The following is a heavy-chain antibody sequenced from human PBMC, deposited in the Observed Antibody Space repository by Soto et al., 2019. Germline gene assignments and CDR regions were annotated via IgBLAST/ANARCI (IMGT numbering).Heavy chain of an antibody. Sequence: QVQLVQSGAEVKKPGSSVKVSCKASGGTFSSYAISWVRQAPGQGLEWMGGIIPIFGTANYAQKFQGRVTITADESTGTAYMELSSLRSEDTAVYYCAKQDCSSTSCYRYYYYYGMDVWGQGTTVTVSS. D-gene: IGHD2-2*01. CDR3: AKQDCSSTSCYRYYYYYGMDV. J-gene: IGHJ6*02. CDR2: IIPIFGTA. CDR1: GGTFSSYA. V-gene: IGHV1-69*01.